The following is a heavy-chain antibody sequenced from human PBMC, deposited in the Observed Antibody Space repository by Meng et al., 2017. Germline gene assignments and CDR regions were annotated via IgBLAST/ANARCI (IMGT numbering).Heavy chain of an antibody. Sequence: ASVQVSCKTSGYTFTGYYMHWVRQAPGQGLEWMGWINPNSGGTNYAQKYQGRVTMTRDTSISTAYMELSRLRSGDTAVYYCARLRGQSMVRGVLSDYWGQGTLVTVSS. V-gene: IGHV1-2*02. CDR3: ARLRGQSMVRGVLSDY. CDR2: INPNSGGT. J-gene: IGHJ4*02. D-gene: IGHD3-10*01. CDR1: GYTFTGYY.